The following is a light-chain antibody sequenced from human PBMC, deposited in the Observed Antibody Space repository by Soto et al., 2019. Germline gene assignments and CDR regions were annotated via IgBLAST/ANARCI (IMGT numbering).Light chain of an antibody. CDR2: GAS. CDR1: QSVSSSY. V-gene: IGKV3-20*01. Sequence: EIVLTQSPGTLSLSPGERATLSCRANQSVSSSYLAWYQQKPGQAPRLLIYGASSRATVIPHRFSGSGSGTGFTLTISRLETEDFAVYYCQEYGSSPRTFGQGTKVEIK. J-gene: IGKJ1*01. CDR3: QEYGSSPRT.